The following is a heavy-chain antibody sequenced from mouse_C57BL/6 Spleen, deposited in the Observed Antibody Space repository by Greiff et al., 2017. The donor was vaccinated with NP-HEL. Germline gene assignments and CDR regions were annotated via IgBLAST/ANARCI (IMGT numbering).Heavy chain of an antibody. D-gene: IGHD1-1*01. J-gene: IGHJ3*01. V-gene: IGHV3-6*01. CDR2: ISYDGSN. Sequence: DVQLQESGPGLVKPSQSLSLTCSVTGYSITSGYYWNWIRQFPGNKLEWMGYISYDGSNNYNPSLKNRISITRDTSKNQFFLKLNSVTTEDTATYYGAREDYYGSSSYWGQGTLVTVSA. CDR1: GYSITSGYY. CDR3: AREDYYGSSSY.